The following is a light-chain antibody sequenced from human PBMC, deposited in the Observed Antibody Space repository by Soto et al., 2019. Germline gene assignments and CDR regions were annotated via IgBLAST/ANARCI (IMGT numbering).Light chain of an antibody. V-gene: IGKV3-20*01. Sequence: IVFTQSPGTLSLSPGEGATLSCSASQPVNSGYLAWYQQKPSQAPRLLMYGVSTRDTGIPDRFSGSGAGTDFTLTISRLEPGDFAVYYCQVYGSSPKTFGQGTKVDIK. CDR1: QPVNSGY. J-gene: IGKJ1*01. CDR2: GVS. CDR3: QVYGSSPKT.